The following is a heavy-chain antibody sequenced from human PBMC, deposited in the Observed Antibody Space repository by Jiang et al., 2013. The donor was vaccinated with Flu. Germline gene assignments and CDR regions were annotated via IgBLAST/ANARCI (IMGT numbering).Heavy chain of an antibody. Sequence: SGAEVKKPGTSVKVSCKASGFTFTSSAMQWVRQARGQRLEWIGWIVVGSGDTKYAQKFQERVTITRDTSTSTAYMELSSLRSEDTAVYYCAREAVGAYFDYWGQGTLVTVSS. D-gene: IGHD1-26*01. CDR2: IVVGSGDT. CDR1: GFTFTSSA. J-gene: IGHJ4*02. CDR3: AREAVGAYFDY. V-gene: IGHV1-58*02.